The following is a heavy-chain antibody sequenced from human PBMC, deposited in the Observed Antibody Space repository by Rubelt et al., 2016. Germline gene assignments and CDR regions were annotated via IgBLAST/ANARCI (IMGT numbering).Heavy chain of an antibody. V-gene: IGHV3-23*01. D-gene: IGHD2-8*01. Sequence: DSVRGRFTVSRDSSKSTLYLQMNSLRAEDTAVYYCAKDNGDYYGMDVWGQGTTVTVSS. CDR3: AKDNGDYYGMDV. J-gene: IGHJ6*02.